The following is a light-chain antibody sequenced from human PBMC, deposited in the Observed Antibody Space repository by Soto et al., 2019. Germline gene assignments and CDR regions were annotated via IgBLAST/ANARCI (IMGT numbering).Light chain of an antibody. Sequence: QSVLTQTASVSGSPGQSITISCSGTSSDVGDYNYVSWYQQHPGKAPKLLIYEVSNRPSGVSNRFSGSKSGNTASLTISGLQAEDEADYYCSSYRTSNSYVFGTGTKVTAL. V-gene: IGLV2-14*01. CDR1: SSDVGDYNY. CDR2: EVS. J-gene: IGLJ1*01. CDR3: SSYRTSNSYV.